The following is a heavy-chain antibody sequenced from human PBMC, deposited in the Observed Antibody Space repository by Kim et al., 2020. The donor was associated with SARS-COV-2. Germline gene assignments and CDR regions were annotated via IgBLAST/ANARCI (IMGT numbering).Heavy chain of an antibody. Sequence: GGSLRLSCAASGFTFSSYWMSWVRQAPGKGLEWVANIKQDGSEKYYVDSVKGRFTISRDNAKNSLYLQMNSLRAEDTAVYYCARDYYPAMVRGVNVGYWGQGTLVTVSS. CDR1: GFTFSSYW. V-gene: IGHV3-7*01. J-gene: IGHJ4*02. CDR2: IKQDGSEK. CDR3: ARDYYPAMVRGVNVGY. D-gene: IGHD3-10*01.